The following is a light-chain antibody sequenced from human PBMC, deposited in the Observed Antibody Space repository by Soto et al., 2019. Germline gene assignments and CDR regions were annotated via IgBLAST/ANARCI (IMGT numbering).Light chain of an antibody. CDR2: AAS. CDR1: QSPSRF. J-gene: IGKJ1*01. Sequence: IQLTQSPASLSASVGDRVTITCRASQSPSRFLNWYQQKPGKAPKLLIYAASSLESGVPSRFSGSGSGTDFTLTISSLQPEDFATYYCQQSYSTPQTFGQGTKVEIK. V-gene: IGKV1-39*01. CDR3: QQSYSTPQT.